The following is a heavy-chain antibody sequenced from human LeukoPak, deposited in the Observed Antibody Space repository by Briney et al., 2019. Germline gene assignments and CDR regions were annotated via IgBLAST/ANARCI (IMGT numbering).Heavy chain of an antibody. D-gene: IGHD4-17*01. J-gene: IGHJ4*02. Sequence: PGGSLRLSCSASGFTFSSYAVHWVRQAPGKGLEYVSAISSNGGSTYYADSVKGGFTISRDNSKNTLYLQMSSLRAEDTAVHYCVSTYGDYEPFFDYWGQGTLVTVSS. CDR2: ISSNGGST. CDR3: VSTYGDYEPFFDY. CDR1: GFTFSSYA. V-gene: IGHV3-64D*09.